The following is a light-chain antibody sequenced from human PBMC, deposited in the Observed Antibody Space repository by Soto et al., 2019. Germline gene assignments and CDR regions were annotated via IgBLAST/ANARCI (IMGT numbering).Light chain of an antibody. CDR3: QQYGSSQKT. Sequence: EIVLTQSPGTLSLSPGERATLSCRASQSVKNGYLAWYQHKTDQAPRLLINGTTDRTRGNTERFKGNRTGKDFTLTIGRLEPEDSAVYYCQQYGSSQKTFGQGTKV. V-gene: IGKV3-20*01. CDR2: GTT. J-gene: IGKJ1*01. CDR1: QSVKNGY.